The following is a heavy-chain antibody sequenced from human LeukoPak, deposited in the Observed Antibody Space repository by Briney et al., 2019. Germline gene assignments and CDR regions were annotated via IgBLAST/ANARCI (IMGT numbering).Heavy chain of an antibody. D-gene: IGHD6-13*01. CDR2: FDPEDGET. J-gene: IGHJ4*02. CDR1: GYTLTELS. CDR3: ATAVAAGTKMDFDY. Sequence: VASVKVSCKVSGYTLTELSMHWVRQAPGKGLEWMGGFDPEDGETIYAQKFQGRVTMTEDTSTDTAYMELSSLRSEDTAVYYCATAVAAGTKMDFDYWGQGTLVTVSS. V-gene: IGHV1-24*01.